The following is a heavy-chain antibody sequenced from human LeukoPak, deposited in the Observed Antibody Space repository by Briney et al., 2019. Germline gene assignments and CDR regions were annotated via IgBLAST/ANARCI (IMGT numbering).Heavy chain of an antibody. CDR2: IIPIFGTA. CDR1: GYTFTSFD. V-gene: IGHV1-69*13. Sequence: EASVKVSCKASGYTFTSFDINWVRQAPGQGLEWMGGIIPIFGTANYAQKFQGRVTITADESTSTAYMELSSLRSEDTAVYYCARSFGWNYYDSSGYYEEGYFDYWGQGTLVTVSS. D-gene: IGHD3-22*01. J-gene: IGHJ4*02. CDR3: ARSFGWNYYDSSGYYEEGYFDY.